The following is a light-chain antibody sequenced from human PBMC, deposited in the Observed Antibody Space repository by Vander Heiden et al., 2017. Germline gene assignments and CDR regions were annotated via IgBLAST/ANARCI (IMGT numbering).Light chain of an antibody. CDR2: EDN. Sequence: MLTQPHHVSQSPQKPVTISSTRRAATTTSRHVQWYQQRPGSSPITVIYEDNQRPSGVPGRFSGSIDRSSNSASLSISGLRTEDEADYYCQSYDAGALVFGGGTKLTVL. CDR3: QSYDAGALV. J-gene: IGLJ2*01. V-gene: IGLV6-57*01. CDR1: AATTTSRH.